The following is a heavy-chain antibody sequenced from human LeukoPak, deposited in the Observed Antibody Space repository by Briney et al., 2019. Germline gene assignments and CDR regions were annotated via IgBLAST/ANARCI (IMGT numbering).Heavy chain of an antibody. D-gene: IGHD3-10*01. CDR1: GGSISSGGYY. CDR2: IYYSGST. CDR3: ARWITMVRGVPYYYFDY. J-gene: IGHJ4*02. Sequence: SETLSLTCTVSGGSISSGGYYWSWIRQHPGKGLEWIGYIYYSGSTYYNPSLKSRVTISIDTSKNQFSLKLSSVTAADTAVYYCARWITMVRGVPYYYFDYWGQGTLVTVSS. V-gene: IGHV4-31*03.